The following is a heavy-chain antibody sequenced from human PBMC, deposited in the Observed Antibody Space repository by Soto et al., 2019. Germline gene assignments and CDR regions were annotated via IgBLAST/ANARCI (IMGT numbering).Heavy chain of an antibody. D-gene: IGHD6-19*01. CDR1: GFTFSSYG. Sequence: QVQLVESGGGVVQPGRSLRLSCAASGFTFSSYGMHWVRQAPGKGLEWVAVISYDGSNKYYADSVKGRFTISRDNSKNTLYLQMNSLRAEDTAVYYCAKDLRRGQWDYYMDVWGKGTTVTVSS. CDR3: AKDLRRGQWDYYMDV. J-gene: IGHJ6*03. CDR2: ISYDGSNK. V-gene: IGHV3-30*18.